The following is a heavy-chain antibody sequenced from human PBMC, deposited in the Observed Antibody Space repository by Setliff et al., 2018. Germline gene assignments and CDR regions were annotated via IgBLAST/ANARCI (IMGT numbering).Heavy chain of an antibody. J-gene: IGHJ6*03. CDR2: IDPSGDYT. V-gene: IGHV1-46*01. Sequence: ASVKVSCKASGYTFTGYYMHWVRQAPGQGLEWMGIIDPSGDYTNYGQKVQGRVTMSTDTSTSTAYMELRSLRSDDTAVYFCARAGKYFDDTSGYYYDRDYYFYMDVWGKGTTVTVSS. CDR1: GYTFTGYY. CDR3: ARAGKYFDDTSGYYYDRDYYFYMDV. D-gene: IGHD3-22*01.